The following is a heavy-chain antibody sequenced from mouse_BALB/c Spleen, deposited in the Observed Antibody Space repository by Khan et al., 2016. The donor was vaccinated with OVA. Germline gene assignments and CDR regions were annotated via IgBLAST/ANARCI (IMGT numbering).Heavy chain of an antibody. CDR3: ARRGAARATCDYFDY. CDR2: IFPGGGYT. J-gene: IGHJ2*01. Sequence: VQLQQSGAELVRPGTSVKMSCKAAGYTFTNYWIGWVKQRPGHGLEWIGDIFPGGGYTNYNEKFKGKATLTADTTSSTAYMQHSSLTSEDSNIYYCARRGAARATCDYFDYWGQGTTLTGSA. CDR1: GYTFTNYW. D-gene: IGHD3-1*01. V-gene: IGHV1-63*02.